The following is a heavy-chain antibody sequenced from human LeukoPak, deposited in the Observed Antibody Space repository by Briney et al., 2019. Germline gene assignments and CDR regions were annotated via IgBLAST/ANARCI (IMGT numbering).Heavy chain of an antibody. CDR3: ARPGYYDFWSGYRDAFDI. D-gene: IGHD3-3*01. Sequence: PSENLSLTCAVSSYSISSGYYWGWIRQPPGKGLGWGGSIYHSGSTYYNPSLKSRVTISVDTSKNQFSLKLSSVTAADTAVYYCARPGYYDFWSGYRDAFDIWGQGTMVTVSS. CDR1: SYSISSGYY. J-gene: IGHJ3*02. V-gene: IGHV4-38-2*01. CDR2: IYHSGST.